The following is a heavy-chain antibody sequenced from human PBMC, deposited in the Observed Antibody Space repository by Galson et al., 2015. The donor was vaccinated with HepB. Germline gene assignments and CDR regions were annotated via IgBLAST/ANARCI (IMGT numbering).Heavy chain of an antibody. CDR2: INHSGST. D-gene: IGHD6-19*01. J-gene: IGHJ4*02. Sequence: SETLSLTCAVYGGSFSGYYWSWIRQPPGKGLEWIGEINHSGSTNYNPSLKSRVTISVDTSKNQFSLKLSSVTAADTAVYYCARPSLGSSGWYKYWGQGTLVTVSS. CDR1: GGSFSGYY. CDR3: ARPSLGSSGWYKY. V-gene: IGHV4-34*01.